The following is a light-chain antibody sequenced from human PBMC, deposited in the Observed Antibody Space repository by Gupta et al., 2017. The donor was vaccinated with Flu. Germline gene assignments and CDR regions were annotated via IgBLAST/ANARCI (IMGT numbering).Light chain of an antibody. CDR1: QSVLYSSNNKNY. Sequence: DIVMTQSPDSLAVSLGERATINCKSSQSVLYSSNNKNYLAWYQQKPGQPPKLLIYWASTRESGVPDRFSGNGSGTDFTLTISSLQAEDVAVYYCQQDYSTPHTFGQGTKLEIK. J-gene: IGKJ2*01. CDR3: QQDYSTPHT. V-gene: IGKV4-1*01. CDR2: WAS.